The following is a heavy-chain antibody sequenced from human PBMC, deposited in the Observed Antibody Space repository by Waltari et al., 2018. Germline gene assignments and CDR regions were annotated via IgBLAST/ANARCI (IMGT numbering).Heavy chain of an antibody. CDR3: TRDRGLPDAFNL. V-gene: IGHV3-74*01. CDR2: SKVDGTTT. Sequence: EEQLVESGGGSVQPGGSLRLSCAASGFTFGHYWMHWVRQAPGKGLVWVSHSKVDGTTTKYADSVKGRFTISRDNTKNTLYLEINSLRAEDTAVYYCTRDRGLPDAFNLWGQGTMVTVSS. CDR1: GFTFGHYW. J-gene: IGHJ3*01.